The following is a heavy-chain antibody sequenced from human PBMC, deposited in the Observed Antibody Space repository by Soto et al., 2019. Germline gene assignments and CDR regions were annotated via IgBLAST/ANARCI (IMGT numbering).Heavy chain of an antibody. V-gene: IGHV4-59*08. CDR2: VNDNWGS. D-gene: IGHD3-16*01. CDR3: GRQGLGALHGLVDV. Sequence: QVPLQESGPGLVKPSETLSLSCTVSGGSISSYYWSCIRQTPEKGLEWIGYVNDNWGSNYNPSLNSRLAISLDTSKSQFALKLASVPATDTGVYYCGRQGLGALHGLVDVWGQGTTVTVSS. CDR1: GGSISSYY. J-gene: IGHJ6*02.